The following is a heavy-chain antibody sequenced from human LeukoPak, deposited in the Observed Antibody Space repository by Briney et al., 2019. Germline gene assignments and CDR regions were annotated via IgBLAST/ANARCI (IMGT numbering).Heavy chain of an antibody. D-gene: IGHD1-26*01. CDR1: GFTFSNAW. CDR2: ISGSGGST. V-gene: IGHV3-23*01. CDR3: ARPGSELLFNDAFDI. J-gene: IGHJ3*02. Sequence: PGGSLRLSCAASGFTFSNAWMNWVRQAPGKGLEWVSAISGSGGSTYYADSVKGRFTISRDNSKNTLYLQMNSLRSEDTAVYYCARPGSELLFNDAFDIWGQGTMVTVSS.